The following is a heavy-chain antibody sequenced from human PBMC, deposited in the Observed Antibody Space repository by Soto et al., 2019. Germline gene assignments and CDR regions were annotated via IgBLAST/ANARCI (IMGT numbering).Heavy chain of an antibody. V-gene: IGHV3-33*01. CDR3: AREGEEMITFGGVIVH. D-gene: IGHD3-16*01. CDR2: IWYDGSNK. CDR1: GFTFSSYG. J-gene: IGHJ5*02. Sequence: GGSLRLSCAASGFTFSSYGMHWVRQAPGKGLEWVAVIWYDGSNKYYADSVKGRFTISRDNSKNTLYLQMNSLRAEDTAVYYCAREGEEMITFGGVIVHWGQGTLVTVSS.